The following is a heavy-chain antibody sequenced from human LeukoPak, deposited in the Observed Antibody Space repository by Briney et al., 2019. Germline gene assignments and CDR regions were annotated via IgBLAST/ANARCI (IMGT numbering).Heavy chain of an antibody. CDR2: IKKDGSET. CDR3: ARGRYSGTTYYFDY. J-gene: IGHJ4*02. V-gene: IGHV3-7*03. CDR1: GFTFSSYA. D-gene: IGHD5-12*01. Sequence: GGSLRLSCAASGFTFSSYAMSWVRQAPGKGLEWVANIKKDGSETYYVDSVKGRFTISRDNAKNSLYLQMNSLRAEDTAMYYCARGRYSGTTYYFDYWGQGTLVTVSS.